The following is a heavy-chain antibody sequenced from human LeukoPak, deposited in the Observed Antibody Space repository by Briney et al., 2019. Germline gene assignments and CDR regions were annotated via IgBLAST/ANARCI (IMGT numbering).Heavy chain of an antibody. Sequence: GAAVKVSCKASGYAFTNFGISWVRQAPGQGLEWMGWITPSGDTKYPQKFQGRVAITWDTSITTAYMDLSRLTADDTAIYYCARDRYGDGFAHFDYWGQGALVTVSS. J-gene: IGHJ4*02. CDR3: ARDRYGDGFAHFDY. D-gene: IGHD5-24*01. CDR2: ITPSGDT. CDR1: GYAFTNFG. V-gene: IGHV1-2*02.